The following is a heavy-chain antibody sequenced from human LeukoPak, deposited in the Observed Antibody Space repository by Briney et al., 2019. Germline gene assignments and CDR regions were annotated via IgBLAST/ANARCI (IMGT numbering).Heavy chain of an antibody. Sequence: GGSLRLSCAASGFTFSSSWMHWVRQAPGKGLEWVANIKQDGSAKNYVDSVKGRFTISRDNAKNSLYLQMDSLRDEDTAVHYCARGDKWSFDYWGQGTLVIVSS. V-gene: IGHV3-7*04. J-gene: IGHJ4*02. D-gene: IGHD2-15*01. CDR3: ARGDKWSFDY. CDR1: GFTFSSSW. CDR2: IKQDGSAK.